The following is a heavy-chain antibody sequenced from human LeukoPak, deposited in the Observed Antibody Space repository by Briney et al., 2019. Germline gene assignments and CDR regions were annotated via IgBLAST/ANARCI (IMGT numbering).Heavy chain of an antibody. J-gene: IGHJ5*02. CDR1: GFTVSNNY. V-gene: IGHV3-66*01. Sequence: GGSLRLSCAASGFTVSNNYMSWVRQAPGQGLDWVSTIYRSGTPHYADSVKGRFTISRDNSKNTLYLQMNSLRAEDTAVYFCARSGGHTSESWGQGTLVTVS. CDR2: IYRSGTP. CDR3: ARSGGHTSES. D-gene: IGHD3-16*01.